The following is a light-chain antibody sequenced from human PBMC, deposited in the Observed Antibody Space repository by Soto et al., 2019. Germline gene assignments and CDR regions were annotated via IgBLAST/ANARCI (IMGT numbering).Light chain of an antibody. CDR1: SSNIGAGYD. J-gene: IGLJ1*01. Sequence: QSVLTQPPSVSGATGQRVTISCTGSSSNIGAGYDVHWYQQLPGTAPKLLIYGNSNRPSGVPDRFSGSKSGTSISLPITGRQAEDEADYYCQSSDSSLSGYVFGTGTKLTVL. CDR3: QSSDSSLSGYV. V-gene: IGLV1-40*01. CDR2: GNS.